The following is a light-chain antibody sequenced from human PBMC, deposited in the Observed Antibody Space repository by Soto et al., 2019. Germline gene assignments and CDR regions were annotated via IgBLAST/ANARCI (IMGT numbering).Light chain of an antibody. V-gene: IGKV3-20*01. Sequence: EIVLTQSPGTLSLSPGERATLSLRASQSVSSSYLAWYQQKPGQAPRLLIYGASSRATGIPDRFSGSGSGTDFTLTISRLEPEDFAVYYCQQYGSSSWTFGQGTKVDIK. J-gene: IGKJ1*01. CDR3: QQYGSSSWT. CDR1: QSVSSSY. CDR2: GAS.